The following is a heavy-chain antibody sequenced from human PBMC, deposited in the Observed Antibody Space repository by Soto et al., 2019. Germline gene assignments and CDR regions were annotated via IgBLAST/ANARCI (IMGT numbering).Heavy chain of an antibody. CDR2: ISYDGSNK. V-gene: IGHV3-30*18. J-gene: IGHJ6*02. CDR3: AKDRVPVTKYYYYYYCMDV. Sequence: QVQLVESGGGVVQPGRSLRLSCAASGFTFSSYGMHWVRQAPGKGLEWVAVISYDGSNKYYADSVKGRFTISRDNSKNTLYLQMNSLRAEDTAVYYCAKDRVPVTKYYYYYYCMDVWGQGTTVTVSS. D-gene: IGHD4-17*01. CDR1: GFTFSSYG.